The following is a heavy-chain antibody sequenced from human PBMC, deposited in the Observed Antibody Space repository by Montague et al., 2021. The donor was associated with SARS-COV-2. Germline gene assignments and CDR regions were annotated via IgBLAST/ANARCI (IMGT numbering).Heavy chain of an antibody. Sequence: SETLSLTCTVSGGSISSSSNYWGWNRQPPGKGLEWIGSIYYSGSTYYNSSLKSRVTISVDTSKNQFSLKLNSVTVADTAVYYCARLVWFGELSSENWFDPWGQGTLVTVSS. CDR2: IYYSGST. V-gene: IGHV4-39*01. CDR3: ARLVWFGELSSENWFDP. J-gene: IGHJ5*02. CDR1: GGSISSSSNY. D-gene: IGHD3-10*01.